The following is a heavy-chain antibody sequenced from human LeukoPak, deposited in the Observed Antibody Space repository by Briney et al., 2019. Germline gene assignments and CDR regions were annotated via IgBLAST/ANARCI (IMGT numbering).Heavy chain of an antibody. Sequence: GGSLRLSCAASGFTVSSNYMSWVRQAPGKGLEWVSVIYSGGSTYYADSVKGRFTISRDNAKNSLYLQMNSLRAEDTAVYYCARGHMVRGVIIHYYYGMDVWGQGTTVTVSS. CDR1: GFTVSSNY. CDR2: IYSGGST. D-gene: IGHD3-10*01. J-gene: IGHJ6*02. V-gene: IGHV3-53*01. CDR3: ARGHMVRGVIIHYYYGMDV.